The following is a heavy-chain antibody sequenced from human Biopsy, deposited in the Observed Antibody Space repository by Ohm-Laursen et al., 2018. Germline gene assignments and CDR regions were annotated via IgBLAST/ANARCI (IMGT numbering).Heavy chain of an antibody. D-gene: IGHD2/OR15-2a*01. CDR2: RIPYFNTI. J-gene: IGHJ3*01. CDR1: GVTFDTYA. CDR3: VGGQRGPPIGVTVPGDAFDL. V-gene: IGHV1-69*13. Sequence: SVKVSCNASGVTFDTYAFGWVRQAPGQGLEWMGGRIPYFNTIYYARNFQDRAVITADRSARTTDMQLSGLRPDDTAVYYCVGGQRGPPIGVTVPGDAFDLWGPGTMVTVS.